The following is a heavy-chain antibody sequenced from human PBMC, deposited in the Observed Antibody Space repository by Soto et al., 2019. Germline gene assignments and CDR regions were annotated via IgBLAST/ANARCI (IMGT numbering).Heavy chain of an antibody. CDR1: GFTFRNYW. J-gene: IGHJ4*02. CDR3: ARDGSGYSTD. Sequence: EVQLVESGGGLVQPGGSLRLSCVASGFTFRNYWMSWLRQAPGKGLEWVANTNQDGRERYSVDSVKGRFTISRDNAKNSMHLQMNSLRAEDTAVYCCARDGSGYSTDWGQGTLVTVSS. CDR2: TNQDGRER. D-gene: IGHD5-18*01. V-gene: IGHV3-7*01.